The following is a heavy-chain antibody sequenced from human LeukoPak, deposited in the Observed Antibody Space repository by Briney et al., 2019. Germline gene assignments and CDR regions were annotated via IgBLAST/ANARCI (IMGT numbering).Heavy chain of an antibody. Sequence: SETLSLTCTVSGGSINSYYWSWIRQPPGRGLEWIGSIHYSGSTSYNPSLKSRVTISVDKSKNQFSLQLNSVTPEDTAVYYCARELSARYSGSYFVSLYDYWGQGTLVTVSS. V-gene: IGHV4-59*12. CDR2: IHYSGST. CDR1: GGSINSYY. CDR3: ARELSARYSGSYFVSLYDY. J-gene: IGHJ4*02. D-gene: IGHD1-26*01.